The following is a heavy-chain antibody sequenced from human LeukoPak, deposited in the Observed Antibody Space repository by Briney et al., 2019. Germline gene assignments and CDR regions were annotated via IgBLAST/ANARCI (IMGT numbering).Heavy chain of an antibody. J-gene: IGHJ3*01. CDR2: FDPEDGET. V-gene: IGHV1-24*01. Sequence: ASVKVSCKVSGYTLTELSMHWVRQAPGKGLEWMGGFDPEDGETIYAQKFQGRVTMTEDTSTDTAYMELSSLRSEDTAVYYCATDQSLYCSSTSCYGLVWGQGTMVTVSS. D-gene: IGHD2-2*01. CDR1: GYTLTELS. CDR3: ATDQSLYCSSTSCYGLV.